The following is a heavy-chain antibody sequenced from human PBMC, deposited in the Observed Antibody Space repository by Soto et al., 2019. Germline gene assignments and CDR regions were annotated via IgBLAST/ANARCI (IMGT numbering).Heavy chain of an antibody. Sequence: EVQLLESGGGLVQPGGSLRLSCAASGFTFSSHVMNWVRQAPGKGLVWVAAISGGGGTTFYGDSVEGRFTMSRDNSKHTLLLQMNSLRAEDTAVYYCGRGPRAPPPHDYGMDVWGQGTTVTVSS. CDR3: GRGPRAPPPHDYGMDV. V-gene: IGHV3-23*01. CDR1: GFTFSSHV. J-gene: IGHJ6*02. CDR2: ISGGGGTT.